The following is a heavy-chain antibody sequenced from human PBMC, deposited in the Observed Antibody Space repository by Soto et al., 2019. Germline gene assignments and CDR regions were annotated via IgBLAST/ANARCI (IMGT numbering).Heavy chain of an antibody. V-gene: IGHV4-59*13. CDR3: ARDPGILGSSNWFDP. Sequence: SDTLSLTCTVSGGSSNSYYWSWLGQPPGKGLEWIGYVYYSGSTKYNPSLKSRVTISIDRSKNRFSLKLNSVTAADTAVYYCARDPGILGSSNWFDPWGQGTLVTVS. CDR1: GGSSNSYY. J-gene: IGHJ5*02. CDR2: VYYSGST. D-gene: IGHD1-20*01.